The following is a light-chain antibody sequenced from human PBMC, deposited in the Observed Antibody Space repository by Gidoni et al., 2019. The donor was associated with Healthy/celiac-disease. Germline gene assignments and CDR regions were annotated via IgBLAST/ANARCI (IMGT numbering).Light chain of an antibody. Sequence: QSVLTPPPSASGPPGPRVTISCSGRSSNIGSNIVNWYQQLPGTAPKLLLYSNNQRPSGVPDRFSGSKSGTSASLGIGGLQSEDEAEYYCAAWDDRLNNGVFGGGTKLTVL. CDR2: SNN. V-gene: IGLV1-44*01. CDR3: AAWDDRLNNGV. CDR1: SSNIGSNI. J-gene: IGLJ3*02.